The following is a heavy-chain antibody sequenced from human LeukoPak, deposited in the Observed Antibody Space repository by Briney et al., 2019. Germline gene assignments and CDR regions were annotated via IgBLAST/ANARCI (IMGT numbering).Heavy chain of an antibody. CDR1: GFTFSTYA. CDR3: AREFKVGTTTLSFDI. V-gene: IGHV3-23*01. D-gene: IGHD1-26*01. CDR2: ISDNGGGT. Sequence: GGSLTLSCAASGFTFSTYAITWVRQAPGQGLEWVSAISDNGGGTYYADSAKGRFTVSRDNSKNTLYLQMNSLRAEDTAVYYCAREFKVGTTTLSFDIWGQGTMVTVSS. J-gene: IGHJ3*02.